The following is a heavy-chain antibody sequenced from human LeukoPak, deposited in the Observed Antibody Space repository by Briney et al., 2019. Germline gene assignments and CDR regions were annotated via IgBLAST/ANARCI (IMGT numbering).Heavy chain of an antibody. J-gene: IGHJ4*02. CDR1: GFTFSSYA. CDR2: ISGSGGST. D-gene: IGHD3-16*01. V-gene: IGHV3-23*01. Sequence: GGSLRLSCAASGFTFSSYAMSWVRQAPGKGLEWVSAISGSGGSTYYADSVKGRFTISRDNSKNTLYLQMNSLRAEDTAVYYCAKWAPREGSRLGGRDNPLFDYWGQGTLVTVSS. CDR3: AKWAPREGSRLGGRDNPLFDY.